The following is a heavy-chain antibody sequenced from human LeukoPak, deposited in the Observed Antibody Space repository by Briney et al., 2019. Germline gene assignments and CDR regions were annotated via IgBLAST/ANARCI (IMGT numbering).Heavy chain of an antibody. D-gene: IGHD5-24*01. CDR3: ARDGRIDGYNGDYFDY. CDR1: GFTFSSYA. V-gene: IGHV3-30-3*01. Sequence: PGGSLRLSCAASGFTFSSYAMHWVRQAPGKGLEWVAVISYDGSNKYYADSVKGRFTISRDNSKNTLYLQMNSLRAEDTAVYYCARDGRIDGYNGDYFDYWGQGTLVTVSS. CDR2: ISYDGSNK. J-gene: IGHJ4*02.